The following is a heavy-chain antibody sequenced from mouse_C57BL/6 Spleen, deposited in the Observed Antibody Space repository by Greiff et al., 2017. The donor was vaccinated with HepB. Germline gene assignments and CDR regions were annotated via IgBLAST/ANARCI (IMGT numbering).Heavy chain of an antibody. CDR1: GYTFTSYW. Sequence: QVQLQQPGAELVMPGASVKLSCKASGYTFTSYWMHWVKQRPGQGLEWIGEIDPSDSYTNYNQKFKGKSTLTVDKSSSTAYMQLSSLTSEDSAVYYCASSPYDYNVNYFAYWGQGTPLTVSS. CDR2: IDPSDSYT. D-gene: IGHD2-4*01. CDR3: ASSPYDYNVNYFAY. J-gene: IGHJ2*01. V-gene: IGHV1-69*01.